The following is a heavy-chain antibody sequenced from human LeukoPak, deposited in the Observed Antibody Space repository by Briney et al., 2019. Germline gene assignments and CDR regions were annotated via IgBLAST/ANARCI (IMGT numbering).Heavy chain of an antibody. Sequence: PGGSLRLSCAASRFTFSSYAMSWVRQAPGKGLEWVSAISGSGGSTYYADSVKGRFTITRDNSKNTLYLQMNSLRAEDTAVYYCAKDQGIVAANFDYWGQGTLVTVSS. J-gene: IGHJ4*02. CDR3: AKDQGIVAANFDY. D-gene: IGHD1-26*01. CDR1: RFTFSSYA. CDR2: ISGSGGST. V-gene: IGHV3-23*01.